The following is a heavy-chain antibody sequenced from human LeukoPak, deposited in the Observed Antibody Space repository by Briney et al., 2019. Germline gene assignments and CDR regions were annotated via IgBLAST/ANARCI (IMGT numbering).Heavy chain of an antibody. CDR2: FDPEDGET. Sequence: GASVKVSCKVSGYTLTELSMHWVRQAPGKGLEWMGGFDPEDGETIYAQKFQGRVTMTEDTSTDTAYMELSSLRSGDTAVYYCATERYSGYDWPFDYWGQGTLVTVSS. V-gene: IGHV1-24*01. D-gene: IGHD5-12*01. J-gene: IGHJ4*02. CDR1: GYTLTELS. CDR3: ATERYSGYDWPFDY.